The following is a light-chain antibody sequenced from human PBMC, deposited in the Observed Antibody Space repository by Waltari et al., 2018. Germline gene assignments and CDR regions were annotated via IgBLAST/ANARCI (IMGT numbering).Light chain of an antibody. Sequence: QSALTQPASVAGSPGQSITISCTGTSSDIGSYNLVSWYQQHPGKAPKLLIYEGSKRPSGVSNLFSGSKSGNTASLTISGLQTEDEADYYCCSYAGSSIFVVFGGGTKLTVI. CDR1: SSDIGSYNL. V-gene: IGLV2-23*03. CDR3: CSYAGSSIFVV. J-gene: IGLJ2*01. CDR2: EGS.